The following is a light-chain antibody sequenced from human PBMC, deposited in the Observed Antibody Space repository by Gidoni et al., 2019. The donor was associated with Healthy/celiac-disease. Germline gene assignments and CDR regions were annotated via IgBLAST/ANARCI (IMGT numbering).Light chain of an antibody. J-gene: IGLJ2*01. CDR1: SSNIGAGYD. CDR2: GNS. V-gene: IGLV1-40*01. CDR3: QSYDSSMSGGV. Sequence: QSVLTQPPSVSVAPGQRVTISCTGSSSNIGAGYDVHWYQQLPGTAPKLLIYGNSKRPPGVPDRFAGSKSGTSASLAITGLQAEDEADYCCQSYDSSMSGGVFGGGTKLTVL.